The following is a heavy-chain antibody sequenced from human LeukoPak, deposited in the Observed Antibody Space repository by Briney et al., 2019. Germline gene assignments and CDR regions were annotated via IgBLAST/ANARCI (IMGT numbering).Heavy chain of an antibody. V-gene: IGHV3-20*04. J-gene: IGHJ3*02. Sequence: GGSLRLSCAASGFNFDNYGMSWVRQAPGKGLEWVSGINWNGGSTGYADSVKGRFTISRDNAKNSLYLQMNSLRAEDTAFYYCARDRHGRVTGDAFDIWGQGTMVTVSS. CDR2: INWNGGST. D-gene: IGHD4-23*01. CDR3: ARDRHGRVTGDAFDI. CDR1: GFNFDNYG.